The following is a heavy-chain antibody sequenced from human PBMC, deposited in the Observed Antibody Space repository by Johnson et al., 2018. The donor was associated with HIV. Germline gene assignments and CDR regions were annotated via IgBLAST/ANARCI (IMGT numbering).Heavy chain of an antibody. CDR3: VRPAAAGRDDAFDI. Sequence: VQLVESGGGLVQPGGSLRLSCAASGFTFSSYWMHWVRQAPGKGLVWVSGINWNGGSTGYADSVKGRFTISRDNAKNSLYLQMNSLRAEDTAVYYCVRPAAAGRDDAFDIWGQGTMVTVSS. V-gene: IGHV3-74*02. CDR1: GFTFSSYW. J-gene: IGHJ3*02. CDR2: INWNGGST. D-gene: IGHD6-13*01.